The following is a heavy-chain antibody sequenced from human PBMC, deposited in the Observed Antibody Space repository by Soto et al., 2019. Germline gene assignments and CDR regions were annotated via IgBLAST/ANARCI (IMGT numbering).Heavy chain of an antibody. CDR1: GYTFTSYA. Sequence: EASVKVSCKASGYTFTSYAMHWVRQAPGQRLEWMGWINAGNGNTKYSQKFQGRVTITRDTSASTAYMELSSLRSEDTAVYYCARGSYYDLWAFDIWGQGTMVTVSS. D-gene: IGHD1-26*01. V-gene: IGHV1-3*01. CDR3: ARGSYYDLWAFDI. CDR2: INAGNGNT. J-gene: IGHJ3*02.